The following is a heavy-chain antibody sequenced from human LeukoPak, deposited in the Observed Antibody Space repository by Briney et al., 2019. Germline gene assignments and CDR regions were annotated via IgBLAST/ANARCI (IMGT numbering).Heavy chain of an antibody. D-gene: IGHD2-15*01. V-gene: IGHV4-59*01. J-gene: IGHJ5*02. CDR1: GGSISSYY. CDR2: IYYSGST. Sequence: SETLSLTCTVSGGSISSYYWSWIRQPPGKGLEWIGYIYYSGSTNYNPSLKSRVTISEDTSKNQFSLKLSSVTAADTAVYYCAREVGYRSGGSCYGWFDPWGQGTLVTVSS. CDR3: AREVGYRSGGSCYGWFDP.